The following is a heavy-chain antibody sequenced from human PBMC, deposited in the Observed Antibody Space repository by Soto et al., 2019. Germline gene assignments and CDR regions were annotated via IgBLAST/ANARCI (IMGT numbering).Heavy chain of an antibody. CDR2: IYYSGST. D-gene: IGHD3-10*01. V-gene: IGHV4-59*01. J-gene: IGHJ6*02. CDR3: ARQGHRGYYYYGMDV. Sequence: SETLSLTCTVSGGSISSYYWSWIRQPPGKGLEWIGYIYYSGSTNYNPSLKSRVTISVDTSKNQFSLKLSSVTAADTAVYYCARQGHRGYYYYGMDVWGQGTTVTVS. CDR1: GGSISSYY.